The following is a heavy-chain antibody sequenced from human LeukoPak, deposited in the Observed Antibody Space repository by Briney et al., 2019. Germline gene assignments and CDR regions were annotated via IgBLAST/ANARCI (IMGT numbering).Heavy chain of an antibody. V-gene: IGHV1-18*01. Sequence: ASVKVSCKTSGYTFTSYGISWVRQAPGQALEWMGWISNGNTKYAQKVQDRVTMTTDTSTSTAYMELRSLRADDTAVYYCAREDRVGTTLMYYFDSWGQGTLVTVSS. J-gene: IGHJ4*02. D-gene: IGHD1-26*01. CDR3: AREDRVGTTLMYYFDS. CDR2: ISNGNT. CDR1: GYTFTSYG.